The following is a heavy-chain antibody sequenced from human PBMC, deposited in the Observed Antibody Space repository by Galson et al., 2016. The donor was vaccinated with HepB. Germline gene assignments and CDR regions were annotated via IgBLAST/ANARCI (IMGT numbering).Heavy chain of an antibody. CDR3: AILPGSIVPPPYY. J-gene: IGHJ4*02. V-gene: IGHV3-53*01. D-gene: IGHD1-26*01. CDR2: IFSGGDT. Sequence: SLRLSCAASAFSVSSNYMSWVRQAPGKGLEWVSIIFSGGDTYYADAVKGRFTISRDDSKNTLYLQMNSLRAEDTAVYYCAILPGSIVPPPYYWGQGTLATVSS. CDR1: AFSVSSNY.